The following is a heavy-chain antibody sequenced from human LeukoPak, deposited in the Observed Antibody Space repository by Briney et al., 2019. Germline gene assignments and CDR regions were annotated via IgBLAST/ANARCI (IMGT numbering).Heavy chain of an antibody. CDR3: VSFYETY. CDR2: INSDGSWT. V-gene: IGHV3-74*01. Sequence: GGSLRLSCAASGNYWMHWVRQVPGKGLVWVSHINSDGSWTSYADSVKGRFTISKDNAKNTVYLQMNSLRAEDTAVYYCVSFYETYWGRGPLVPVSS. D-gene: IGHD2/OR15-2a*01. J-gene: IGHJ4*02. CDR1: GNYW.